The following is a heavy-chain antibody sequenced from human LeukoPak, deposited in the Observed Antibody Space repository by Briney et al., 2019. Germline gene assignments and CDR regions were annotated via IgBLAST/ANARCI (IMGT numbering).Heavy chain of an antibody. Sequence: GASVKVPCKASGYTFTSYYMHWVRQAPGQGLEWMGIINPSGGSTSYAQKFQGRVTMTRDTSTSTVYMELSSLRSEDTAVYYCARGGSITIFGVVPEPLDYWGQGTLVTVSS. J-gene: IGHJ4*02. CDR2: INPSGGST. V-gene: IGHV1-46*01. CDR1: GYTFTSYY. D-gene: IGHD3-3*01. CDR3: ARGGSITIFGVVPEPLDY.